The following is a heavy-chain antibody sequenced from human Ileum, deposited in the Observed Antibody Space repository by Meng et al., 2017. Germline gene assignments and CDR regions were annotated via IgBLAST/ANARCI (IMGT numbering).Heavy chain of an antibody. J-gene: IGHJ4*02. CDR2: IYHTGGT. D-gene: IGHD2-15*01. CDR3: ARVRCASVSCYGDSYFDY. V-gene: IGHV4-4*02. Sequence: QLQLQESGPGLVKPSGTLPLTCAVSGGSISISNWWTWVRQPPGKGLEWIGEIYHTGGTNYNPSLKRRVTISVDKSKNQFSLEVTSVTAADTAVYYCARVRCASVSCYGDSYFDYWGQGILVTVSS. CDR1: GGSISISNW.